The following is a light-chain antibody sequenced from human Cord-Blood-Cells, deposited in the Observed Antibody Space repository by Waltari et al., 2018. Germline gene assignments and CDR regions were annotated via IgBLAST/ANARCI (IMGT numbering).Light chain of an antibody. CDR3: GTWDSSLSAVV. J-gene: IGLJ2*01. Sequence: PPSVSAAPGQKVTISCSGSSSNIGNNYVSWYQQLPGTAPKLLIYDNNKRPSGIPDRFSGSKSGTSATLGITGLQTGDEADYYCGTWDSSLSAVVVGVWTKLTVL. CDR2: DNN. CDR1: SSNIGNNY. V-gene: IGLV1-51*01.